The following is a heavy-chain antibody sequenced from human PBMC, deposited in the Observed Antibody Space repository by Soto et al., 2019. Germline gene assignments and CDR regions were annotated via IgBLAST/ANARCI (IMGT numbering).Heavy chain of an antibody. CDR2: ISGGGDNT. D-gene: IGHD3-3*01. V-gene: IGHV3-23*01. Sequence: EVELLESGGDFVQPGGSLRLSCAASGFTFSSFAMNWVRQVPGKGLEWVSTISGGGDNTYYADPVTGRFTISRDNSKNTLYLQMNSLRAEDTSVYYCVNDFSRRDYCGQGTLVTVSS. CDR1: GFTFSSFA. CDR3: VNDFSRRDY. J-gene: IGHJ4*02.